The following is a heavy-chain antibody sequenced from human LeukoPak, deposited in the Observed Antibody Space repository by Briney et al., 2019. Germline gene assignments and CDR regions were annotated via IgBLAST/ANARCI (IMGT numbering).Heavy chain of an antibody. D-gene: IGHD3-10*01. CDR1: GFTFSNAW. CDR3: ARDRGEVAFDI. Sequence: PGGSLRLSCAASGFTFSNAWMSWVRQAPGKGLEWVGRIKSKTDGGTTDYAAPVKGRFTISRDNAKNSLYLQMNSLRAEDTAVYYCARDRGEVAFDIWGQGTMVTVSS. J-gene: IGHJ3*02. V-gene: IGHV3-15*01. CDR2: IKSKTDGGTT.